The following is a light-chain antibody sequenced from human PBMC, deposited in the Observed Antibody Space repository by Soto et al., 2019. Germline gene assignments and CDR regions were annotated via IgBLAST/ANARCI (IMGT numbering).Light chain of an antibody. CDR3: QQRSSWPIT. CDR1: QSVSNF. J-gene: IGKJ3*01. Sequence: EIVLTQSPATLSLSPGERATLSCRASQSVSNFLAWYQQIPGQAPSLLIYDASNRATGIPARFSGSGSGTDFTLTISSREPEDFSIYYCQQRSSWPITFGPGTKVDIK. V-gene: IGKV3-11*01. CDR2: DAS.